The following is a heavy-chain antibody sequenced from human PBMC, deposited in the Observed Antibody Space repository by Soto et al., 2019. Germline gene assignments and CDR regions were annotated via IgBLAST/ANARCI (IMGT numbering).Heavy chain of an antibody. Sequence: GGSLRLSCAASGFTVSSNYMSWVRQAPGKGLEWVSVNYIGDSQYYADSVKGRFTISRDNSKNTLYLQMNSLQAEDTAVYYCARESIAVAGTWGYYYYGMDVWGQGTTVTVSS. CDR3: ARESIAVAGTWGYYYYGMDV. J-gene: IGHJ6*02. CDR2: NYIGDSQ. CDR1: GFTVSSNY. V-gene: IGHV3-53*01. D-gene: IGHD6-19*01.